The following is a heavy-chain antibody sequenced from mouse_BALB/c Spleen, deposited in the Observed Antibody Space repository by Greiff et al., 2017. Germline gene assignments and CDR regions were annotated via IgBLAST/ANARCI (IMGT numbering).Heavy chain of an antibody. V-gene: IGHV1-54*01. CDR2: INPGSGGT. Sequence: QVQLKESGAELVRPGTSVKVSCKASGYAFTNYLIEWVKQRPGQGLEWIGVINPGSGGTNYNEKFKGKATLTADKSSSTAYMQLSSLTSDDSAVYFCARSNGMITTDYFDYWGQGTTLTVSS. CDR3: ARSNGMITTDYFDY. D-gene: IGHD2-4*01. CDR1: GYAFTNYL. J-gene: IGHJ2*01.